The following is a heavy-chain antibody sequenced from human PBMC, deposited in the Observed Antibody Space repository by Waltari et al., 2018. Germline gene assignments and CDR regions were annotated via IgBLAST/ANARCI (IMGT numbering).Heavy chain of an antibody. Sequence: QVQLVESGGGVVQPGRSLRLSCAASGFDFRGYVMHWVRQGPGKGLEWVAGIWYDGRYEYYADSVKGRFTISRDNSKDTLYLQMNSLRAEDTAVYYCARDFASTYFFDYWGQGTLVTVSS. CDR3: ARDFASTYFFDY. V-gene: IGHV3-33*01. CDR1: GFDFRGYV. CDR2: IWYDGRYE. J-gene: IGHJ4*02.